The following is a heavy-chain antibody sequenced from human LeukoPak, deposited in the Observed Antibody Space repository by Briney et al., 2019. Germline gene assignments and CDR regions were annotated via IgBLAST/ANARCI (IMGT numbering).Heavy chain of an antibody. CDR3: AVDQPVAGVSNFDS. V-gene: IGHV7-4-1*02. Sequence: ASVKVSCKASGYTFTRYAMNWLRQAPGQGLEWMGWINPNTGNPTYAQAFTGRFVFSLDTSVSTAYLQISSLNTEDTAVYYCAVDQPVAGVSNFDSWGQGTLVTVSS. J-gene: IGHJ4*02. CDR1: GYTFTRYA. CDR2: INPNTGNP. D-gene: IGHD6-19*01.